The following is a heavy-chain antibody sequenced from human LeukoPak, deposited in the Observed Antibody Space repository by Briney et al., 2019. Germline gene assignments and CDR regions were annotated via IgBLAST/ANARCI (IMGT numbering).Heavy chain of an antibody. D-gene: IGHD3-16*01. CDR3: TNGLGIRYYYGMDV. Sequence: GGSLRLSCAASGFTFSSYAMHWVRQAPGKGLEWVAVISYDGSNKYYVDSVKGRFTISRDNAKNTLSLQVNSLRAEDTAVYYCTNGLGIRYYYGMDVWGHGTTVTVSS. V-gene: IGHV3-30-3*01. J-gene: IGHJ6*02. CDR2: ISYDGSNK. CDR1: GFTFSSYA.